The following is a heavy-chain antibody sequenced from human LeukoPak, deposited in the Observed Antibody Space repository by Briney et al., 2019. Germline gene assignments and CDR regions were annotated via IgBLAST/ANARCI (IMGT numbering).Heavy chain of an antibody. J-gene: IGHJ4*01. D-gene: IGHD2-8*01. Sequence: PSETLSLTCAVYGGSFSGYYWSWIRQPPGKGLEWIGYTYHTGSTFYNPSLKSRVTISLETSKNLFSLELASVTAADTAVYYCAREGPLYGTSSFDYWGQGALVTVSS. CDR2: TYHTGST. V-gene: IGHV4-34*09. CDR3: AREGPLYGTSSFDY. CDR1: GGSFSGYY.